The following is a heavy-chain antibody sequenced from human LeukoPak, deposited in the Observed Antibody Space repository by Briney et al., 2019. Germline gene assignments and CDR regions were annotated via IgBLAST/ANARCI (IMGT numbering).Heavy chain of an antibody. CDR2: IYSGGST. Sequence: GGSLRLSCAASGFTVSSNYMSWLRQAPGKGLELVTVIYSGGSTYYAASVEGRFTISRDNSKNTVYLRMNSLRVEDTAVYYCARAGPIDYWGQGTLVTVSS. J-gene: IGHJ4*02. CDR1: GFTVSSNY. V-gene: IGHV3-53*01. CDR3: ARAGPIDY.